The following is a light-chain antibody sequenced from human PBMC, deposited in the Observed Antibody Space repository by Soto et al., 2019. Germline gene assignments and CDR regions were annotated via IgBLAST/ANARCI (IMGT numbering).Light chain of an antibody. CDR3: SSYAGSNNFI. CDR1: SSDVGNYGV. Sequence: QSALTQPASVSCSPGQSITISCTGSSSDVGNYGVVSWYQQHPGKAPKLMIYEVNKRPSGVPDRFSGSKSGNTASLTVSGLQAEDEADYYCSSYAGSNNFIFGTGTKVTVL. J-gene: IGLJ1*01. CDR2: EVN. V-gene: IGLV2-8*01.